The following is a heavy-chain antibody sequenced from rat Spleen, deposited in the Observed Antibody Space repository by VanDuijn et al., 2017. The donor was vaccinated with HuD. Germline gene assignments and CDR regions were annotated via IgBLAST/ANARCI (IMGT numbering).Heavy chain of an antibody. CDR1: GFTFDDYH. V-gene: IGHV5-7*01. Sequence: EVQLVESGGGLIQPGRSLKLSCAASGFTFDDYHMAWVRQAPTKGLAWVASINYDGSSTYYRDSVKGRFTLSRDNAKSSLYLQMSKLGSEDTAIYYCARHPTYYGFDGDWLACWGQGTLVTVSS. CDR3: ARHPTYYGFDGDWLAC. D-gene: IGHD1-9*01. CDR2: INYDGSST. J-gene: IGHJ3*01.